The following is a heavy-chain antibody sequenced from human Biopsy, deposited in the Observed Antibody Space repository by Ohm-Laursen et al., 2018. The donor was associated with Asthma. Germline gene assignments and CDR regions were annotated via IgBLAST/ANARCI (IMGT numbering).Heavy chain of an antibody. CDR1: RFTYE. Sequence: SLRLSCAAPRFTYEMHWVHQAPGKGLEWVAVISYDGSSIYYADSVKGRFTISRDNSKNTLSLQMNSLTAEDTAVYYCSRHWDWGSFFDYWGQGTPVTVSS. CDR2: ISYDGSSI. J-gene: IGHJ4*02. CDR3: SRHWDWGSFFDY. D-gene: IGHD7-27*01. V-gene: IGHV3-30-3*01.